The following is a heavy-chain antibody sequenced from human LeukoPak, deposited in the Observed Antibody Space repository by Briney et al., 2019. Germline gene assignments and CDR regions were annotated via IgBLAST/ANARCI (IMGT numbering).Heavy chain of an antibody. CDR3: ARYYYDSSFDY. CDR2: IYYSGST. J-gene: IGHJ4*02. CDR1: GSSISSYY. V-gene: IGHV4-59*12. Sequence: SETLSLTCTVSGSSISSYYWSWIRQPPGKGLEWIGSIYYSGSTYYNPSLKSRVTISVDTSKNQFSLKLSSVTAADTAVYYCARYYYDSSFDYWGQGTLVTVSS. D-gene: IGHD3-22*01.